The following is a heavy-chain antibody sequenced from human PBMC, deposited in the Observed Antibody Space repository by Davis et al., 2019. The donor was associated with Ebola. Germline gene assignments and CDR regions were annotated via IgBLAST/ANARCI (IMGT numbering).Heavy chain of an antibody. J-gene: IGHJ4*02. CDR1: GYTFNNYF. CDR3: ARESGYCSSTSCSKQSFDY. D-gene: IGHD2-2*01. V-gene: IGHV1-2*02. CDR2: INPNTDDR. Sequence: ASVKVSCKASGYTFNNYFMHWVRQAPGQGLEWMGWINPNTDDRGYVQKFQDRLTMTRDTSINTGYMQLSWVTSDDTAVYFCARESGYCSSTSCSKQSFDYWGQGTLVTVSS.